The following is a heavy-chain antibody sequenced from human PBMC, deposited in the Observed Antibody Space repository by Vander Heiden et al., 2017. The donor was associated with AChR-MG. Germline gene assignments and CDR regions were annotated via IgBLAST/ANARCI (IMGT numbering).Heavy chain of an antibody. CDR2: IYYSGST. CDR3: ARDRGSSCDY. J-gene: IGHJ4*02. V-gene: IGHV4-31*03. CDR1: GGSISSGGYY. D-gene: IGHD6-6*01. Sequence: QVQLQESGPGLVKPSQTLSLTCTVSGGSISSGGYYWSWIRQHPGTGLEWIGYIYYSGSTYYNPSLKSRVTISVVTSKNQFSLKLSCVTAGDTAVYYCARDRGSSCDYWGQGTLVTVSS.